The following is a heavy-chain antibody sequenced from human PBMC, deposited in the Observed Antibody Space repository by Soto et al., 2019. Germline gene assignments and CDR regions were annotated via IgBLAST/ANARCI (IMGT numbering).Heavy chain of an antibody. CDR3: ARVGSRRMVFDT. D-gene: IGHD2-15*01. V-gene: IGHV1-8*01. J-gene: IGHJ3*02. Sequence: ASVKVSCKASGYTFTSYDINWVRQATGQGLEWMGWMNPNSGNTGYAQKFQGRVTMTRNTSISTAYMELSSLRSEDTAVYYWARVGSRRMVFDTWAQGKMVTVSS. CDR2: MNPNSGNT. CDR1: GYTFTSYD.